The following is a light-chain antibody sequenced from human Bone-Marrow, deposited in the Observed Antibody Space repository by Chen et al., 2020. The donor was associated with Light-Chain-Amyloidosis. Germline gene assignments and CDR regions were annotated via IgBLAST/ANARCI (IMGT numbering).Light chain of an antibody. J-gene: IGKJ1*01. CDR1: QIILSRTSNKNY. Sequence: DIVMTQSPDSLAVSLGERATINCRSSQIILSRTSNKNYLARYQQKPGQPPKLLIYWASTRASGVPDCFSGSGSGTDFTLTISRLQSEDVAVYYCQQYYTTPQTFGHGTKVEI. V-gene: IGKV4-1*01. CDR2: WAS. CDR3: QQYYTTPQT.